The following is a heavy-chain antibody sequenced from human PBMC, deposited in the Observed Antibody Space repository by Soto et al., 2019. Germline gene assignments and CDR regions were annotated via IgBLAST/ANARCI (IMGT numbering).Heavy chain of an antibody. CDR1: GGSISSGGYY. CDR2: IYYSGST. V-gene: IGHV4-31*03. D-gene: IGHD3-10*01. Sequence: QVQLQESGPGLVKPSQTLSLTCTVSGGSISSGGYYWSWIRQHPGKGLEWIGYIYYSGSTYYNPSLKSRVTISVDTSKNQFSLKLSSVTAADTAVYYCAREVRLGLYYYGMDVWGQGTTVTVSS. J-gene: IGHJ6*02. CDR3: AREVRLGLYYYGMDV.